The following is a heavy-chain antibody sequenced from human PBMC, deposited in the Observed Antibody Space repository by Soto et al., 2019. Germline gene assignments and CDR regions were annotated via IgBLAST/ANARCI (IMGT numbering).Heavy chain of an antibody. CDR2: IYHSGST. J-gene: IGHJ4*02. Sequence: SXTLSLTCAVSGGSISIGGYSWSWIRQPPGKGLEWIGYIYHSGSTYYNPSLKSRVTISVDRSKNQFSLKLSSVTAADTAVYYCARGYGDYVYFDYWGQGTLVTV. CDR3: ARGYGDYVYFDY. D-gene: IGHD4-17*01. CDR1: GGSISIGGYS. V-gene: IGHV4-30-2*01.